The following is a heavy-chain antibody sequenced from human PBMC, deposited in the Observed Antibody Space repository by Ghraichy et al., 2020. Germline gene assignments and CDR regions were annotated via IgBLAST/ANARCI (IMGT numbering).Heavy chain of an antibody. D-gene: IGHD4-17*01. Sequence: SQTLSLTCTVSGGPITIGSYYWSWIRQTAGKGLEWIGRIYTNGTTNYNPSLQSRVTISVDTSKNQFSLRLSSVTAADTAVYYCARGGRGVTTFYMDVWGKGTTVTVSS. CDR1: GGPITIGSYY. CDR3: ARGGRGVTTFYMDV. CDR2: IYTNGTT. V-gene: IGHV4-61*02. J-gene: IGHJ6*03.